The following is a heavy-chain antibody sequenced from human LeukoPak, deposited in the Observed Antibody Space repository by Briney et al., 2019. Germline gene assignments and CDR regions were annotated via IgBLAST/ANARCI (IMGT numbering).Heavy chain of an antibody. CDR2: ISAYNGNT. CDR3: ARDTQNYYYYYYMDV. Sequence: ASVKVSCKASGYTFTSYGISWVRQAPGQGLEGMGWISAYNGNTNYAQKLQGRVTMTTDTSTSTAYMELRSLRSDDTAVYYCARDTQNYYYYYYMDVWGKGTTVTVSS. J-gene: IGHJ6*03. V-gene: IGHV1-18*01. CDR1: GYTFTSYG.